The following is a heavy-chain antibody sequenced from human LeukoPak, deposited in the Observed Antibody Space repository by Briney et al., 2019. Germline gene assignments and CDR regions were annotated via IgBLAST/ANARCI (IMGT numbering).Heavy chain of an antibody. CDR1: GYTFTSYG. D-gene: IGHD3-10*01. Sequence: ASVKVSCKASGYTFTSYGISWVRQAPGQGLEWMGWISAYNGNTNYAQKLQGRVTMTTDTSTSTAYMELRSLRSDDTAVCYCARVNLRFGELLVADYWGQGTLVTVSS. CDR3: ARVNLRFGELLVADY. CDR2: ISAYNGNT. V-gene: IGHV1-18*04. J-gene: IGHJ4*02.